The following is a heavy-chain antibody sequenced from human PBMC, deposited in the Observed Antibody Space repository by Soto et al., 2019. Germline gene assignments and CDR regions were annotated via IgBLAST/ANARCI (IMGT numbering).Heavy chain of an antibody. CDR3: ARLGSLGHPYYCAVDV. J-gene: IGHJ6*02. D-gene: IGHD1-26*01. V-gene: IGHV3-11*01. Sequence: QVLLVESGGGLVRPGGSLRLSCSASGFIFTDYYMTWIRQAPGKGLEWVSHISSDGRDIYYADSMEGRLSVSRDNSENSLFLQMDSLRAEDTAVYYCARLGSLGHPYYCAVDVWGQGTPVTVSS. CDR2: ISSDGRDI. CDR1: GFIFTDYY.